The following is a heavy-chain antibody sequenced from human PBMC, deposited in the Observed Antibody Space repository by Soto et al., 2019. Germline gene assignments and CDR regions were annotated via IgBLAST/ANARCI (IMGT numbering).Heavy chain of an antibody. V-gene: IGHV3-23*01. Sequence: GGSLRLSCAASGFTFSDYAMSWVRQAPGKGLEWVSAIGTTGATTYYGDSVKGRFTISRDNSKNTLYLQMNSLRAEDTAVYYCAKYFMDYTRGRQFDYWGQGTLVTVSS. CDR1: GFTFSDYA. CDR3: AKYFMDYTRGRQFDY. J-gene: IGHJ4*02. D-gene: IGHD3-3*01. CDR2: IGTTGATT.